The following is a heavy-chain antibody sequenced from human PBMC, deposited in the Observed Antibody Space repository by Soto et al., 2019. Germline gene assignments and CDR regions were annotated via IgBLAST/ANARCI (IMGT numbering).Heavy chain of an antibody. CDR2: IYYDGST. V-gene: IGHV4-39*02. J-gene: IGHJ4*02. CDR3: AKVVVAATRHTDFDS. Sequence: SETLSLTCTVSGGSINSNNYYWAWIRQPPGKGLAWIASIYYDGSTYYNPSLKSRVSISVDTSKNHFSLKLSSATAADTAVYYCAKVVVAATRHTDFDSWAQGTLGTVSS. CDR1: GGSINSNNYY. D-gene: IGHD2-15*01.